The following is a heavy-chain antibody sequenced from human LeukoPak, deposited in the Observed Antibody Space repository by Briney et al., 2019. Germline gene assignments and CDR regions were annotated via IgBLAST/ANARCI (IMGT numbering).Heavy chain of an antibody. CDR3: AKDLMRDRWFGES. D-gene: IGHD3-10*01. V-gene: IGHV3-9*01. J-gene: IGHJ5*02. CDR1: GFTFDDYA. CDR2: ISWNSGSI. Sequence: ALRLSCAASGFTFDDYAMHWVRQAPGKGLEWVSGISWNSGSIGYADSVKGRFTISRDNPKNTLYLEMNSLRVEDTAVYYCAKDLMRDRWFGESWGQGTLVTVSS.